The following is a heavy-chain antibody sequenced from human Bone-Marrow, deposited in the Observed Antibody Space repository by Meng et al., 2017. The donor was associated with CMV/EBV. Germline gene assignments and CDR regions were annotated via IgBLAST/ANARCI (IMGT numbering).Heavy chain of an antibody. CDR2: ISGSGGST. CDR1: GFTFDDYA. Sequence: GGSLRLSCAASGFTFDDYAMHWVRQAPGKGLEWVSAISGSGGSTYYADSVKGRFTISRDNSKNTLYLQMNSLRAEDTAVYYCARAHIDYYGSGSYAPVDYYGMDVWGQGTTVTVSS. D-gene: IGHD3-10*01. J-gene: IGHJ6*02. V-gene: IGHV3-23*01. CDR3: ARAHIDYYGSGSYAPVDYYGMDV.